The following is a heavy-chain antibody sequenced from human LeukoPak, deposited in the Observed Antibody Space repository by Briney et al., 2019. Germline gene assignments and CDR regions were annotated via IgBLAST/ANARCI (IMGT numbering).Heavy chain of an antibody. Sequence: PSETLSLTCTVSGGSISSYYWSWIRQPPGKGLEWIGYIYYSGSTNYNPSLKSRVTISVDTSKNQFSLKLSSVTAADTAVYYCARLLVRGVLNYYYYMDVWGKGTTVTISS. CDR3: ARLLVRGVLNYYYYMDV. CDR1: GGSISSYY. D-gene: IGHD3-10*01. J-gene: IGHJ6*03. V-gene: IGHV4-59*12. CDR2: IYYSGST.